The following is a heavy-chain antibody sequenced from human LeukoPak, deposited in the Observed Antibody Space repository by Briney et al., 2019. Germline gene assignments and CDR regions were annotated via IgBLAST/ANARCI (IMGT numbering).Heavy chain of an antibody. D-gene: IGHD6-19*01. CDR2: IFGSVGST. CDR1: GFRFSSYS. J-gene: IGHJ4*02. Sequence: GGCLRLSCPASGFRFSSYSMYWVRQAPGKGREGVSGIFGSVGSTHYADSVKGRFTISRDNSKNTVNLQMNSLRAEDTAVYYCAKTTTGYSSGRFPGWPVDYWGQGTMVTVSS. CDR3: AKTTTGYSSGRFPGWPVDY. V-gene: IGHV3-23*01.